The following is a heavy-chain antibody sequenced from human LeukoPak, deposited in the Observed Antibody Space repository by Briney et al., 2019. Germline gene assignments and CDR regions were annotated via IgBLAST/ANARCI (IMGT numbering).Heavy chain of an antibody. CDR2: IRASGGET. D-gene: IGHD6-13*01. V-gene: IGHV3-23*01. CDR3: AKYDNSWYERGYFDY. J-gene: IGHJ4*02. CDR1: GFTFSFYA. Sequence: PGGSLRLSCAASGFTFSFYAMSWVRQAPGRGPEWVSGIRASGGETHYADSVKGRFTVSRDNSRNTLDLQMNSLRAEDTAVYYCAKYDNSWYERGYFDYWGQGALVTVSS.